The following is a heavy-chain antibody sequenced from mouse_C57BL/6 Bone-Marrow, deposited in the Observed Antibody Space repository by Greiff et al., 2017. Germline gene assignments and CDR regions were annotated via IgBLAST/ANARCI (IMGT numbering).Heavy chain of an antibody. CDR2: IDPSDSYT. D-gene: IGHD1-1*02. J-gene: IGHJ4*01. Sequence: QVQLQQPGAELVKPGASVKLSCKASGYTFTSYWMQWVKQRPGQGLEWIGEIDPSDSYTNYNQKFKGKATVTVDTSSSTAYMQLSSLTSEDSAVYYCARGWSRDYYAMDYWGQGTSVTVSS. CDR3: ARGWSRDYYAMDY. CDR1: GYTFTSYW. V-gene: IGHV1-50*01.